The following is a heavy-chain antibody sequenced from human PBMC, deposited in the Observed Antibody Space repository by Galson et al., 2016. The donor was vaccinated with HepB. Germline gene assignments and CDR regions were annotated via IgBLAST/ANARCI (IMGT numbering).Heavy chain of an antibody. J-gene: IGHJ6*02. Sequence: SVKVSCKASGYTFTGYYINWVRQAPGQGLEWMACIDPNSSGTNYAHKFQGRVTLTRDTSISTAYMDLSRLRSDDTAVYYCARDGVRFNWSDVMGYLYGLDVWGQGTTVTVSS. CDR3: ARDGVRFNWSDVMGYLYGLDV. D-gene: IGHD1-1*01. CDR2: IDPNSSGT. V-gene: IGHV1-2*02. CDR1: GYTFTGYY.